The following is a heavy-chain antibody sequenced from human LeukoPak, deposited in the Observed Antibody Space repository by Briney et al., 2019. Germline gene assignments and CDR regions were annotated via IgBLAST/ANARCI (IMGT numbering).Heavy chain of an antibody. Sequence: PGGSLRLSCAASGFTFSSYAMHWVRQAPGKGLEWVAVMSYDGGNKYYADSVKGRFTISRDNSKNTLYLQMNSLRAEDTAVYYCAGDLADCSSTSCYFSDLDYWGQGTLVTVSS. D-gene: IGHD2-2*01. CDR3: AGDLADCSSTSCYFSDLDY. J-gene: IGHJ4*02. CDR1: GFTFSSYA. V-gene: IGHV3-30-3*01. CDR2: MSYDGGNK.